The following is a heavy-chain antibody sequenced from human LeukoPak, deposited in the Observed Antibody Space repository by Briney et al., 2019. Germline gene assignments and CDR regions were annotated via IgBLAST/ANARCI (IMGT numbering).Heavy chain of an antibody. V-gene: IGHV4-59*08. CDR1: GGSISSYY. CDR3: ARHGYYYDSSGYYYFDY. J-gene: IGHJ4*02. D-gene: IGHD3-22*01. Sequence: SDTLSLTCTVPGGSISSYYWSWLRQPPGKGLESTGYIYYSGITNYNPSLKSRVTISVDTSKNQFSLKLSSVTAADTAVYYCARHGYYYDSSGYYYFDYWGQGTLVTVSS. CDR2: IYYSGIT.